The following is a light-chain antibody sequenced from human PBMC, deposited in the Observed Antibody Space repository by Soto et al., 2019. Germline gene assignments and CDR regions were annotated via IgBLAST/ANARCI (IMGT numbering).Light chain of an antibody. V-gene: IGKV1-5*01. CDR2: DAS. J-gene: IGKJ4*01. CDR1: QGLSSY. CDR3: QQYKSYST. Sequence: DIQMTQSPSSVSASVGDRVTITCRASQGLSSYLAWYQQKPGKAPKLLISDASSLQSGVPSRLSGSGSGTEFTLTISSLQPDDFATYYCQQYKSYSTFGGGTKVDIK.